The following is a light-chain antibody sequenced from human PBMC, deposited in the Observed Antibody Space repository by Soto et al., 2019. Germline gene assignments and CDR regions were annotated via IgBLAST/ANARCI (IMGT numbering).Light chain of an antibody. CDR3: PSYTSSSTLLYV. Sequence: QSALTQPASVSGSPGQSITISCTGTSSDVGGYNYVSWYQQHPGKAPKLMIYDVSNRPSGVSNRFSGSKSGNTASLTISGLQDESEDDFYCPSYTSSSTLLYVFGTGTKVTVL. J-gene: IGLJ1*01. CDR2: DVS. CDR1: SSDVGGYNY. V-gene: IGLV2-14*03.